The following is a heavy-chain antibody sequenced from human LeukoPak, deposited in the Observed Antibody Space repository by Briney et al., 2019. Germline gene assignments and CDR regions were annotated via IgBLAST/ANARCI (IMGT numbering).Heavy chain of an antibody. Sequence: RASVTVSFKASGGTFSSYTISWVRQAPGQGLEWMGRIIPILGIANYAQKFQGRVTITADKSTSTAYMELSSLRSEDTAVYYCARSPTSYSSGWYGFSGAFDIWGQGTMVTVSS. D-gene: IGHD6-19*01. J-gene: IGHJ3*02. CDR1: GGTFSSYT. CDR2: IIPILGIA. CDR3: ARSPTSYSSGWYGFSGAFDI. V-gene: IGHV1-69*02.